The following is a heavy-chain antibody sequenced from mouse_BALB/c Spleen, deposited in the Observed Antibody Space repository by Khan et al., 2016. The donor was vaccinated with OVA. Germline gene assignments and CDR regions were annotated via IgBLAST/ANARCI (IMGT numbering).Heavy chain of an antibody. Sequence: VQLQESGAELARPGASVKMSCKASGYTFTSYTIHWIKKRPGQGLEWIGYINPSNGYTNYNQKFKDKATLTKDKSYTTAYLQLSSLTSDDSAVYNCVRDGAYHRNDGWFAYWGQGTLVTVSA. CDR1: GYTFTSYT. CDR2: INPSNGYT. D-gene: IGHD2-14*01. V-gene: IGHV1-4*01. CDR3: VRDGAYHRNDGWFAY. J-gene: IGHJ3*01.